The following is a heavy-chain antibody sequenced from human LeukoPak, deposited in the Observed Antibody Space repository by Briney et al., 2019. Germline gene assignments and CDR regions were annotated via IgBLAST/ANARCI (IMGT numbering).Heavy chain of an antibody. CDR1: GGSFSGYY. V-gene: IGHV4-34*01. CDR3: ARRGPGYYFDY. J-gene: IGHJ4*02. CDR2: INHSGST. Sequence: SETLSLTCAVYGGSFSGYYWSWIRQPPGKGLEWIGEINHSGSTNYNPSLKSRVTISVDTSKNQFSLKLSSVTAADTAVYYCARRGPGYYFDYWGQGTLVTVSS. D-gene: IGHD5-12*01.